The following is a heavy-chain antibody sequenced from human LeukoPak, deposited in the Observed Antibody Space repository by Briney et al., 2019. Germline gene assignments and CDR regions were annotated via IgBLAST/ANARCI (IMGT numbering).Heavy chain of an antibody. CDR2: ISGNGVGT. J-gene: IGHJ4*02. CDR1: GFTFSSFA. D-gene: IGHD2-2*01. V-gene: IGHV3-23*01. CDR3: AKRDSTSYHFDS. Sequence: PGGSLRLSCAASGFTFSSFAMRWVRQAPGKGLEWVSSISGNGVGTYYADSVKGRFTISRDNSENSLNLQMSSLRVEDTAVYYCAKRDSTSYHFDSWGQGTLVTVSS.